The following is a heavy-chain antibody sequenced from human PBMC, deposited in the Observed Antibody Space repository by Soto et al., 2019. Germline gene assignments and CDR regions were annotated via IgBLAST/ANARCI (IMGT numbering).Heavy chain of an antibody. CDR1: GGSFSGYY. CDR3: ARGGFWWRGGVDP. V-gene: IGHV4-34*01. CDR2: INHSGST. D-gene: IGHD2-8*02. J-gene: IGHJ5*02. Sequence: SETLSLTCAVYGGSFSGYYWSWIRQPPGKGLEWIGEINHSGSTNYNPSLKSRVTISVDTSKNQFSLKLSSVTAADTAVYYCARGGFWWRGGVDPWGQGTLVTVSS.